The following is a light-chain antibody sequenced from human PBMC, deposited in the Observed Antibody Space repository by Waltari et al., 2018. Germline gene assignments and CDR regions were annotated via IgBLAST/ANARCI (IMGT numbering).Light chain of an antibody. V-gene: IGLV4-69*01. CDR1: SGHSSNV. Sequence: QLVLTQSPSASASLGASVKLTCTLNSGHSSNVVAWLQQQPEKGPRYLMKVNSDGSHSKGDEIPGRVSGSSSGAEGYLTISSVQSEDEADYYCQTGGHGTWVFGGGTKLTVL. J-gene: IGLJ3*02. CDR3: QTGGHGTWV. CDR2: VNSDGSH.